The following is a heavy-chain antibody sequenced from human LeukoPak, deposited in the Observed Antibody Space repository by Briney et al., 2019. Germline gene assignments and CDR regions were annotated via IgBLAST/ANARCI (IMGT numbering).Heavy chain of an antibody. V-gene: IGHV4-4*07. D-gene: IGHD3-16*02. CDR1: GGSISSYY. Sequence: SETLSLTCTVSGGSISSYYWSWIRQPAGKGLEWIGRIYTSGSTNYNPSLKSRVTMSVDTSKNQFSLKLSSVTAADTAVYYCARERRYYDYVWGSYRTGYFFDYWGQGTLVTVSS. J-gene: IGHJ4*02. CDR3: ARERRYYDYVWGSYRTGYFFDY. CDR2: IYTSGST.